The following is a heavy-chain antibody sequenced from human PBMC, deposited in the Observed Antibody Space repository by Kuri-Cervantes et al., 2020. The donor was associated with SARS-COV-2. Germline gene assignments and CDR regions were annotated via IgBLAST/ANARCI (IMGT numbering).Heavy chain of an antibody. CDR3: ARELGGGSV. V-gene: IGHV3-21*01. Sequence: GESLKISCAASGFTFSSYSMNWVRQAPEKGLEWVSSISSSSSYIYYADSVKGRFTISRDNAKNSLYLQMNSLRAEDTAVYYCARELGGGSVWGQGTLVTVSS. CDR2: ISSSSSYI. CDR1: GFTFSSYS. J-gene: IGHJ4*02. D-gene: IGHD2-15*01.